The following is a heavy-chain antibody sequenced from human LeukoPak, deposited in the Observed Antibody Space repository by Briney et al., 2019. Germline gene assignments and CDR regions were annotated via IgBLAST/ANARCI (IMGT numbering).Heavy chain of an antibody. CDR2: LFHSGTR. CDR1: GGSITSYY. D-gene: IGHD6-13*01. V-gene: IGHV4-59*08. J-gene: IGHJ4*02. Sequence: PSETLSLTCTVSGGSITSYYWSWIRQPPGKGLEWIGYLFHSGTRRYNPSLKSRVPISADTTKNQIFLTLNSTTAADTAVYYCARRRGWKQQLVYFDYWGQGTLATVSS. CDR3: ARRRGWKQQLVYFDY.